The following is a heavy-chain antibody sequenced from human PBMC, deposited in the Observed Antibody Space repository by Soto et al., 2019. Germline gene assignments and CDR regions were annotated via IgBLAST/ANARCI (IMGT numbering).Heavy chain of an antibody. D-gene: IGHD5-18*01. CDR3: AKELGYSYGGD. CDR1: GFTFSSYD. CDR2: ITGSGGRT. V-gene: IGHV3-23*01. Sequence: EVQLLESGGGLVQPGGSLRLPCAAPGFTFSSYDMSWVGQAPGRGLEWVSAITGSGGRTYYADSVKGRFTISRDNSKKTLYLQMNSLRAEDTAVYYCAKELGYSYGGDWGQGTLVTVSS. J-gene: IGHJ1*01.